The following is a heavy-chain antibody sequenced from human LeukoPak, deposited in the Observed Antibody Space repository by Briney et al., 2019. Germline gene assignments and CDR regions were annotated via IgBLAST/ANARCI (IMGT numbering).Heavy chain of an antibody. D-gene: IGHD2-21*02. V-gene: IGHV3-64*01. CDR1: GFTFSTSA. Sequence: GGSLRLSCAASGFTFSTSAMHWVRQAPGKGLEYVSAISGNGGRTYYANSVKGRFTISRDNSKNTVFLQMGSLRTEDMAVYYSARGEPDCAGDCPYWYLDLWGRGTLVTVSS. CDR2: ISGNGGRT. CDR3: ARGEPDCAGDCPYWYLDL. J-gene: IGHJ2*01.